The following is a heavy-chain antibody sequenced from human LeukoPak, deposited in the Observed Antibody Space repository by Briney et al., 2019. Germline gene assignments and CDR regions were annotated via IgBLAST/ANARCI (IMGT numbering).Heavy chain of an antibody. D-gene: IGHD4-23*01. CDR1: GFTFSSYA. CDR3: AKDYGGNPFDY. CDR2: ISGSGGST. J-gene: IGHJ4*02. V-gene: IGHV3-23*01. Sequence: GGSLRLSCAASGFTFSSYAMSWVRQAPGKGLEWVSAISGSGGSTYYADSVKGRFTISRDNSKNTPYLQMNSLRAEDTAIYYCAKDYGGNPFDYWGQGTLVTVSS.